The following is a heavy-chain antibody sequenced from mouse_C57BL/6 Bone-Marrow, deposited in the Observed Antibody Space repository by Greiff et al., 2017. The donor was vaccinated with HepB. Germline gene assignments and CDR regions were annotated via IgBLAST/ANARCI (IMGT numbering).Heavy chain of an antibody. Sequence: DVKLVESGGGLVQPGGSMKLSCVASGFTFSNYWMNWVRQSPEKGLEWVAQIRLKSDNYATHYAESVKGRFTISRDDSKSSVYLQMNNLRAEDTGIYYCPAGKVVAPYWGQGTTLTGSS. D-gene: IGHD1-1*01. V-gene: IGHV6-3*01. CDR3: PAGKVVAPY. J-gene: IGHJ2*01. CDR1: GFTFSNYW. CDR2: IRLKSDNYAT.